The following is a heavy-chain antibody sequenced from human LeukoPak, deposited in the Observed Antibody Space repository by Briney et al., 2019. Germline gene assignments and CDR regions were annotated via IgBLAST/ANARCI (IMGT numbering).Heavy chain of an antibody. CDR3: ARSRYTVSHFDY. D-gene: IGHD5/OR15-5a*01. J-gene: IGHJ4*02. V-gene: IGHV3-74*01. CDR1: GFTFSSYW. Sequence: PGGSLRLSCAASGFTFSSYWVQWVRQAPGKGLVWISRINSDGSSLSYADSVKGRFTISRDNAKNTVYLQMNSLRAEDTAVYYCARSRYTVSHFDYWGQGTLVTVSS. CDR2: INSDGSSL.